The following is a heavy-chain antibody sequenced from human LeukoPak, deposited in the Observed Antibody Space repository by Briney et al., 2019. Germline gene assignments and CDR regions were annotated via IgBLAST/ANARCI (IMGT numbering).Heavy chain of an antibody. CDR3: ARGDGTGYYYYGMDV. D-gene: IGHD3/OR15-3a*01. CDR2: IHYSGST. J-gene: IGHJ6*02. Sequence: SETLSLTCTVSGGSISGYYWSWIRQPPGKGLEGIVYIHYSGSTNYSPSLKSRVTISVETSKNQFSLKLSSVTAADAAVYYCARGDGTGYYYYGMDVWGQGTTVTVSS. V-gene: IGHV4-59*01. CDR1: GGSISGYY.